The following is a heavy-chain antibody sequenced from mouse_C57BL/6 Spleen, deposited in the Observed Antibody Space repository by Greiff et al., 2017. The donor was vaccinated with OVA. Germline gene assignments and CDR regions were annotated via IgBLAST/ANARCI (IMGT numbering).Heavy chain of an antibody. CDR3: ARRGVVATGGAMDY. J-gene: IGHJ4*01. V-gene: IGHV5-15*01. CDR1: GFTFSDYG. Sequence: EVNLVESGGGLVQPGGSLKLSCAASGFTFSDYGMAWVRQAPRKGPEWVAFISNLAYSIYYADTVTGRFTISRENAKNTLYLEMSSLRSEDTAMDYCARRGVVATGGAMDYWGQGTSVTVSS. CDR2: ISNLAYSI. D-gene: IGHD1-1*01.